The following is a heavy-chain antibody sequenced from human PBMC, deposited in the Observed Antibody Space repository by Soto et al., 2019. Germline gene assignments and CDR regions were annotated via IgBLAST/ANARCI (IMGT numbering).Heavy chain of an antibody. CDR1: GGSFSGYY. J-gene: IGHJ4*02. D-gene: IGHD3-9*01. CDR3: ARVGYDILTGPRPLDY. CDR2: INHSGST. V-gene: IGHV4-34*01. Sequence: QVQLQQWGAGLLKPSETLSLTCAVYGGSFSGYYWSWIRQPPGKGLGWIGEINHSGSTNYNPSLKSRVTISVDTSKNQFSLKLSSVTAADTAVYYCARVGYDILTGPRPLDYWGQGTLVTVSS.